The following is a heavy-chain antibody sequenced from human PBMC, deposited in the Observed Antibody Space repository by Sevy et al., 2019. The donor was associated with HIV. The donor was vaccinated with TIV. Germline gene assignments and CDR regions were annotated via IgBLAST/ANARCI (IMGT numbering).Heavy chain of an antibody. V-gene: IGHV1-18*04. J-gene: IGHJ4*02. CDR1: GYTFTSYG. D-gene: IGHD4-17*01. CDR3: ARDLHMTTVVTFGY. CDR2: ISAYNGNT. Sequence: ASVKVSCKASGYTFTSYGISWVRQAPGQGLEWMGWISAYNGNTNYAQKLQGRVTMTTDTSTSTAYMELRSLGSDDTAVYYCARDLHMTTVVTFGYWGQGTLVTVSS.